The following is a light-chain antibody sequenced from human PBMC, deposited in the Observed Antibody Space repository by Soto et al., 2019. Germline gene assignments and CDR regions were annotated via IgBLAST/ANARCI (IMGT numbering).Light chain of an antibody. V-gene: IGLV4-69*01. J-gene: IGLJ3*02. Sequence: QPVLTQSPSASASLGASVNLTCTLSSGHSSYAIAWHQQQPEKGPRYLMKLNSDGSHNKGDGIPDRFSGSSSGAERYLTISSLQYEDEADYYCQTWGTGIRVFGGGTKVTVL. CDR1: SGHSSYA. CDR2: LNSDGSH. CDR3: QTWGTGIRV.